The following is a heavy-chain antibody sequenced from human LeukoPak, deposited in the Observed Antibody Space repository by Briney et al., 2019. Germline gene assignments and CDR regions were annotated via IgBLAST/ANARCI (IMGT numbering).Heavy chain of an antibody. D-gene: IGHD4-11*01. CDR3: ARNLTRTGDFDY. CDR2: MNPNSGAA. J-gene: IGHJ4*02. Sequence: ASVKVSCKASGYTFISYDINWVRQATGQGLEWLGWMNPNSGAAGYAQNFQGRVSLTRDPYISTAYMELTNLGSEDTAVYYCARNLTRTGDFDYWGQGTLVTVSS. CDR1: GYTFISYD. V-gene: IGHV1-8*01.